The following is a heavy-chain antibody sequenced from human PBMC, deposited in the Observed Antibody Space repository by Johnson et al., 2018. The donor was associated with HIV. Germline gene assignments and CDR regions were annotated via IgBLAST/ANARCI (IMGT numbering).Heavy chain of an antibody. V-gene: IGHV3-66*01. D-gene: IGHD3-22*01. CDR2: IYGGGNT. CDR1: GFTVSRNY. Sequence: VQLVESGGGLVQPGGSLRLSCAASGFTVSRNYMTWVRQAPGTGLEWVSVIYGGGNTYYADSVKGRFTISRDNSQNTLYLQMNSLRAEDTAVYYCTRDRRYYDRSGYYYGGDAFDIWGQGTMVTVSS. J-gene: IGHJ3*02. CDR3: TRDRRYYDRSGYYYGGDAFDI.